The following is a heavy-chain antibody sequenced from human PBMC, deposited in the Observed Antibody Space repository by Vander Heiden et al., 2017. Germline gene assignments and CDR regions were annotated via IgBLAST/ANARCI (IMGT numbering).Heavy chain of an antibody. V-gene: IGHV4-59*01. CDR2: IYYSGST. Sequence: QVQLQESAPGLVKPSETLSLTCTISSGSISSYYWSWIRQPPGKGLEWIGYIYYSGSTNYNPSLKSRVTISVDTSKNQFSLKLSSVTAADTAVYYCARGGSYSGTVDYWGQGTLVTVSS. CDR3: ARGGSYSGTVDY. D-gene: IGHD1-26*01. CDR1: SGSISSYY. J-gene: IGHJ4*02.